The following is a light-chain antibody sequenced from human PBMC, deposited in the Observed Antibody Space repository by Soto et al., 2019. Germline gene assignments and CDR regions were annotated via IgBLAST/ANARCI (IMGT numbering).Light chain of an antibody. CDR3: PQYSSSPLT. V-gene: IGKV3-20*01. Sequence: EVVLTQSPGTLSLSPGERATLSCRTSQSVSSSYLAWYKQKPGQAPRLLIYGASSRATGIPDRFSVSGSGTNFTLNISRLEPEGPAVYYCPQYSSSPLTFGGRTKGEIK. J-gene: IGKJ4*01. CDR1: QSVSSSY. CDR2: GAS.